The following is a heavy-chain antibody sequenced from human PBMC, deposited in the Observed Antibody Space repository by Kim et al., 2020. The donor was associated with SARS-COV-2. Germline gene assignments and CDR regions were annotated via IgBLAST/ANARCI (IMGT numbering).Heavy chain of an antibody. CDR3: ARSQSRYCSGGSCYSSGY. V-gene: IGHV4-59*13. Sequence: SETLSLTCTVSGGSISSYYWSWIRQPPGKGLEWIGYIYYSGSTNYNPSLKSRVIISVDTSKNQFSLKLSSVTAADTAVYYCARSQSRYCSGGSCYSSGY. D-gene: IGHD2-15*01. J-gene: IGHJ2*01. CDR1: GGSISSYY. CDR2: IYYSGST.